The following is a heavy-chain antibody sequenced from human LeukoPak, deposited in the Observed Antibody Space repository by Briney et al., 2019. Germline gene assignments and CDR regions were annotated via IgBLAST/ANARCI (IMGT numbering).Heavy chain of an antibody. V-gene: IGHV1-2*06. D-gene: IGHD3-10*01. CDR3: ARALDYYGSGSYTDY. CDR1: GYTFTGYY. CDR2: INPNSGGT. Sequence: ASVKVSGKASGYTFTGYYMHWVRQAPGQGLEWMGRINPNSGGTNYAQKFQGRVTMTRDTSISTAYMELSRLRSDDTAVYYCARALDYYGSGSYTDYWGQGTLVTVSS. J-gene: IGHJ4*02.